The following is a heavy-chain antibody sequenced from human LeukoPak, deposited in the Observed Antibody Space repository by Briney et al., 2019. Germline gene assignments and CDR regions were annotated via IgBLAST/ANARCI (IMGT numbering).Heavy chain of an antibody. CDR3: ARQGRYFDRNV. CDR1: GGSISSYY. J-gene: IGHJ6*02. CDR2: IYYSGST. V-gene: IGHV4-59*08. D-gene: IGHD3-9*01. Sequence: PSETLSLTCTVSGGSISSYYWSWIWQPPGKGLEWIGYIYYSGSTNYNPSLKSRVTISVDTSKNQFSLKLSSVTAADTAVYYCARQGRYFDRNVWGQGTTVTVSS.